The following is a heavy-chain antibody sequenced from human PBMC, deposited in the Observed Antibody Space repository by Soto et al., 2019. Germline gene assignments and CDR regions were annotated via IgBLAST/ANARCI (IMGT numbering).Heavy chain of an antibody. V-gene: IGHV3-33*01. Sequence: PGGSLRLSCAASGFSFSSFGMHWVRQAPGKGLEWVSTVWFDGTKTYHADSVKGRFTSSRDNSKNKMYLQMNSLRAEDTAVYYCARELLYGTGSHDYRHYGMHXWGHVTTVTVS. CDR2: VWFDGTKT. J-gene: IGHJ6*02. CDR1: GFSFSSFG. CDR3: ARELLYGTGSHDYRHYGMHX. D-gene: IGHD3-10*01.